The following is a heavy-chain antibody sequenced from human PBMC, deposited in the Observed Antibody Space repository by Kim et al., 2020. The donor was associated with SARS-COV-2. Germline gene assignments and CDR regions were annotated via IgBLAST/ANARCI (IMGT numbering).Heavy chain of an antibody. Sequence: GGSLRLSCAASGFTFSNAWMSWVRQAPGKGLEWVGRIKSKTDGGTTDYAAPVKGRFTISRDDSKNTLYLQMNSLKTEDTAVYYCTTGRTAMGGDYYYGMDVWGQGTTVTVSS. V-gene: IGHV3-15*01. D-gene: IGHD5-18*01. CDR2: IKSKTDGGTT. CDR3: TTGRTAMGGDYYYGMDV. J-gene: IGHJ6*02. CDR1: GFTFSNAW.